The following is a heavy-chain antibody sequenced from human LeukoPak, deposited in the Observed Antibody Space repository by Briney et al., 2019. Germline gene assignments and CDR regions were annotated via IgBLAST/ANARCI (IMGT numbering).Heavy chain of an antibody. CDR3: SRQVVGNDY. J-gene: IGHJ4*02. Sequence: PSETLSLTCAVYGESSFSNYYWSWIRQTPGEALEWIGEINHSGYTNYDPSLKSRVTLSIDTSKNQFSLRLNSVTAADTAVYYCSRQVVGNDYWGQGTLVTVFS. V-gene: IGHV4-34*01. CDR1: GESSFSNYY. D-gene: IGHD3-22*01. CDR2: INHSGYT.